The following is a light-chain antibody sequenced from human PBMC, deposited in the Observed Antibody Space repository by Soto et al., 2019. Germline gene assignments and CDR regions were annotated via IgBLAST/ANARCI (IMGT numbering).Light chain of an antibody. Sequence: EVVLTQSPGTLSLSQVERATLSCRASQSVSNNYLAWYQQKPGQAPRLLIYGASNRATGIPDRFSGSGSGTDFTLTISRLEPEDFAVYYCQQYGSSGTFGQGTKVDIK. V-gene: IGKV3-20*01. J-gene: IGKJ1*01. CDR3: QQYGSSGT. CDR2: GAS. CDR1: QSVSNNY.